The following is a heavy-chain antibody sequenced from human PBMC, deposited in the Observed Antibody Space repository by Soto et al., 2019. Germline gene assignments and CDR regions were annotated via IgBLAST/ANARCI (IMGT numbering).Heavy chain of an antibody. CDR3: AGDGVRNGAYNGWLDP. Sequence: DVQLVESGGDLVQPGGSLRLSCAASGFSFSSYWMTWVRQAPGKGLEWVANIKQDGREEYYVASVKGRFTISRDNGKNLLFLQMDSLTPDDTAVYYCAGDGVRNGAYNGWLDPWGQGTLVTVSS. CDR2: IKQDGREE. V-gene: IGHV3-7*03. CDR1: GFSFSSYW. J-gene: IGHJ5*02. D-gene: IGHD3-16*01.